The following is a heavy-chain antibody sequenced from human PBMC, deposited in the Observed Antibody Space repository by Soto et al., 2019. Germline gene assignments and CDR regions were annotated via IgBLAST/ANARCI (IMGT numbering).Heavy chain of an antibody. D-gene: IGHD3-10*01. Sequence: SETLSLTCAVYDVSFSGYYWSWIRQPPGKGLEWIGEINHSGSTNYNPSLKSRVTISVDTSKNQFSLKLSSVTAADTAVYYCARVSGIYYYGMDVWGQGTTVTVSS. J-gene: IGHJ6*02. V-gene: IGHV4-34*01. CDR2: INHSGST. CDR1: DVSFSGYY. CDR3: ARVSGIYYYGMDV.